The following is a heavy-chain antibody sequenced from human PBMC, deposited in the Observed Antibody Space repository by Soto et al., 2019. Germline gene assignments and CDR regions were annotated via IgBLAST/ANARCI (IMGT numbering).Heavy chain of an antibody. CDR3: ARQTGSGSYYVDY. D-gene: IGHD3-10*01. J-gene: IGHJ4*02. V-gene: IGHV4-39*01. Sequence: QLQLQESGPGLVKPSETLYLTCTVSGGSVSSSSSYWDWIRQPPGKGLEWIGSVFYSGNTYYNPALKSLVTMSVDTSKDQFSLKLSSVTAADTAVYDCARQTGSGSYYVDYWCQGTLVAVSS. CDR2: VFYSGNT. CDR1: GGSVSSSSSY.